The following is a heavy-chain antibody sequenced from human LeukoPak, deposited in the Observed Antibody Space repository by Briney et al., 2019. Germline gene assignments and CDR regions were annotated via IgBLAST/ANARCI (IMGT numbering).Heavy chain of an antibody. CDR3: ARGNGAFDI. Sequence: PGGSLRLSWAASGXTFSSYALHWVRQAQGKGLEYVSAISSNGGSTYYENSVKGRFTISRDNSKNTLYLQMGSLRAEDMAVYYCARGNGAFDIWGQGTMVTVSS. V-gene: IGHV3-64*01. J-gene: IGHJ3*02. D-gene: IGHD2-8*01. CDR1: GXTFSSYA. CDR2: ISSNGGST.